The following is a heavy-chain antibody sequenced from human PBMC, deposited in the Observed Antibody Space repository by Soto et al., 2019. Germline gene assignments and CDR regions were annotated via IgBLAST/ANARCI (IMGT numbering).Heavy chain of an antibody. J-gene: IGHJ5*02. CDR1: VFTFISYD. Sequence: GWSLRLSCAPSVFTFISYDMSWVRQAPGKGREWVSAISGSGGSTYYADSGRGRFTISRDNSKNTLYLQMNSLRAEDTAVYYCANSPVRRYYDFWRDRSELGWFDPWGQGTLVTVSS. D-gene: IGHD3-3*01. CDR2: ISGSGGST. V-gene: IGHV3-23*01. CDR3: ANSPVRRYYDFWRDRSELGWFDP.